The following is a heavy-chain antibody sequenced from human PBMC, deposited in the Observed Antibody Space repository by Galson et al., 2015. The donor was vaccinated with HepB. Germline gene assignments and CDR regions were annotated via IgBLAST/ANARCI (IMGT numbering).Heavy chain of an antibody. J-gene: IGHJ4*02. D-gene: IGHD6-6*01. Sequence: SLRLSCAASGFTFSSYWMHWVRQAPGKGLVWVSRINRDGSVTSYADSVKGRSTISRDNAKNTLYLQMNSLRAEDTAVYYCARGKSVRFDYWGQGTLVTVSS. CDR3: ARGKSVRFDY. CDR1: GFTFSSYW. V-gene: IGHV3-74*01. CDR2: INRDGSVT.